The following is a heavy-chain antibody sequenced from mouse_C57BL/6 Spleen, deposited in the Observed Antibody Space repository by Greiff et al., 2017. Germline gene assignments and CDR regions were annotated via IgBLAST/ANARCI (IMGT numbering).Heavy chain of an antibody. CDR2: ILPGSGST. CDR1: GYTFTGYW. Sequence: VKLVESGAELMKPGASVKLSCKATGYTFTGYWIEWVKQRPGHGLEWIGEILPGSGSTNYNEKFKGKATLTPDTSSNTAYMQLSSLTNEDSAIYYCARDDHYGNYEGFAYWGQGTLVTVSA. CDR3: ARDDHYGNYEGFAY. V-gene: IGHV1-9*01. D-gene: IGHD2-1*01. J-gene: IGHJ3*01.